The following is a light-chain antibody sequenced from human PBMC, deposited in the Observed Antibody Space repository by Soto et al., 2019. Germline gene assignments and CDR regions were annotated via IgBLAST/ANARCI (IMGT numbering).Light chain of an antibody. J-gene: IGLJ1*01. V-gene: IGLV2-14*03. CDR1: SSDVGAYNY. CDR2: DVS. CDR3: NSYTSSNSYV. Sequence: QSALTQSASVSGSPGQSITISCTGTSSDVGAYNYVSWYQQHPGKAPKLMIYDVSNRPSGVSSRFSGSKSGNTASLTISGLQAEDEADYFCNSYTSSNSYVFGNGTKLTVL.